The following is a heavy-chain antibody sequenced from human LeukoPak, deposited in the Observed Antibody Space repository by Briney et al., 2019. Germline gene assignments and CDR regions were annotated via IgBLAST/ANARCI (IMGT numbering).Heavy chain of an antibody. CDR3: AREGTAGTNLNWFDS. D-gene: IGHD1-1*01. CDR1: GGSISSYY. V-gene: IGHV4-59*01. J-gene: IGHJ5*01. Sequence: SETLSLTCTVSGGSISSYYWSWIRQPPGQGLEWIGYISYSGSTNFNPSLKSRVTISVDTSKNQFSLKLSSVTAADTAVYYCAREGTAGTNLNWFDSWGQGTLVTVSS. CDR2: ISYSGST.